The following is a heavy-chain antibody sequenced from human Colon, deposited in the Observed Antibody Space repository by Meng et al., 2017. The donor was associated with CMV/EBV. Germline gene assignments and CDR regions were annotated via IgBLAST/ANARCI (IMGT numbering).Heavy chain of an antibody. D-gene: IGHD3-10*01. CDR2: IRHVATDK. V-gene: IGHV3-30*02. J-gene: IGHJ6*02. CDR1: GFTFSSHA. CDR3: ARDQLARGVKPAGGLDV. Sequence: GESLKISCAASGFTFSSHAMHWVRQAPGKGLEWVAYIRHVATDKYYVDSVKGRFTISRDNSKNTLYLQMNSLRPDDTAVYYCARDQLARGVKPAGGLDVWGQGTTVTVSS.